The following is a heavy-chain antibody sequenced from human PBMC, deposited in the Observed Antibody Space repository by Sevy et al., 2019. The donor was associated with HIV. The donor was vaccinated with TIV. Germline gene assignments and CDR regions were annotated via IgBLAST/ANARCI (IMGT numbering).Heavy chain of an antibody. CDR3: ARDRQGITVAGTAIDY. D-gene: IGHD6-19*01. Sequence: GGSLRLSCTASGFTFSSYEMNWVRQAPGKGLEWVSYITLSRSTIYYADSVKGRFTISRDNAKNSLYLQMNSLRAEDTAVYYCARDRQGITVAGTAIDYWGQGTLVTVSS. J-gene: IGHJ4*02. V-gene: IGHV3-48*03. CDR2: ITLSRSTI. CDR1: GFTFSSYE.